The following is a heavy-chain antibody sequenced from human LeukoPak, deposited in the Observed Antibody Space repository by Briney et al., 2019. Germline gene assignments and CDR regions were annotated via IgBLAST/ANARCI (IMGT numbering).Heavy chain of an antibody. CDR3: AKEFSSGLFDY. CDR2: ISHDGGST. V-gene: IGHV3-23*01. CDR1: GFTFSSFA. D-gene: IGHD6-19*01. Sequence: GRSLRLSCAASGFTFSSFAMSWVRQTPGKGLEWVSTISHDGGSTYFADSVKGRFTISRDNSKSTLYLQMNSLRAEDTALYFRAKEFSSGLFDYWGQGTLVAVSS. J-gene: IGHJ4*02.